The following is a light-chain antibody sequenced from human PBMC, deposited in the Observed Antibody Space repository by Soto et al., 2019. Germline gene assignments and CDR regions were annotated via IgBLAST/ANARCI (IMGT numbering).Light chain of an antibody. CDR3: CSYAGSYTYVV. CDR2: DVS. J-gene: IGLJ2*01. CDR1: SSDVGGYNY. V-gene: IGLV2-11*01. Sequence: QSVLTQPRSVSGSPGQSVTISCTGTSSDVGGYNYVSWYQQHPGKAPKLMIYDVSKRPSGVPDRFSSSKSGNTASLTISGLQAEDEADYYCCSYAGSYTYVVFGGGTKVTVL.